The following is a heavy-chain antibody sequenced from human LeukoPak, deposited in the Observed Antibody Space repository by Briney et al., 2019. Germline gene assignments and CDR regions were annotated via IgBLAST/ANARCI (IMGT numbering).Heavy chain of an antibody. CDR1: GGSISSGSYY. V-gene: IGHV4-61*02. Sequence: SETLSLTCTVSGGSISSGSYYWSWIRQPAGKGLEWIGRIYTSGSTNYNPSLKSQVTISVDTSKNQFSLKLSSVTAADTAVYYCVGGRYWGQGTLVTVSS. D-gene: IGHD2-15*01. CDR2: IYTSGST. J-gene: IGHJ4*02. CDR3: VGGRY.